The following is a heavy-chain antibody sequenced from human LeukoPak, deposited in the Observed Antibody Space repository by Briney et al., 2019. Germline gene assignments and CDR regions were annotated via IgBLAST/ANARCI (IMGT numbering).Heavy chain of an antibody. J-gene: IGHJ6*03. V-gene: IGHV7-4-1*02. CDR1: GYTFTSYA. D-gene: IGHD3-22*01. CDR3: ARDGAYDSSGYYHYYYYYYMDV. CDR2: INTNTGNP. Sequence: ASVKVSCKFSGYTFTSYAMNWVRQAPGQGLEWMGWINTNTGNPTYAQGFTGRFVFSLDTSVSTAYLQISSLKAEDTAVYYCARDGAYDSSGYYHYYYYYYMDVWGKGTTVTISS.